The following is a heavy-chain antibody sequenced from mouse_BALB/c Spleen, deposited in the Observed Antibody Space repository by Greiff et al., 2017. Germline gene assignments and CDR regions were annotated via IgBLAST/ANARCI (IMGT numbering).Heavy chain of an antibody. CDR1: GYSFTGYY. D-gene: IGHD1-1*01. CDR2: INPYNGAT. J-gene: IGHJ4*01. V-gene: IGHV1-31*01. Sequence: EVQLVESGPELVKPGASVKISCKASGYSFTGYYMHWVKQSHVKSLEWIGRINPYNGATSYNQNFKDKASLTVDKSSSTAYMELHSLTSEDSAVYYCARSIYYYGSSYGAMGYWGQGTSVTVSS. CDR3: ARSIYYYGSSYGAMGY.